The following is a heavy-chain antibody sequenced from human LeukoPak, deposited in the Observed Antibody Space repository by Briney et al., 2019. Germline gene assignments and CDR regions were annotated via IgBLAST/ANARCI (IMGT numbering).Heavy chain of an antibody. J-gene: IGHJ4*02. D-gene: IGHD6-6*01. CDR1: AGSIGSYY. V-gene: IGHV4-59*01. CDR3: ARDLGYSSSSGNFDY. CDR2: ISYSGST. Sequence: SETLSLTCSVSAGSIGSYYWSWIRQPPGKGLEWIGYISYSGSTKYNPSLKSRVTISVDTSKNQFTLKLSSITAADTAVYYCARDLGYSSSSGNFDYWGQGTLVTVSS.